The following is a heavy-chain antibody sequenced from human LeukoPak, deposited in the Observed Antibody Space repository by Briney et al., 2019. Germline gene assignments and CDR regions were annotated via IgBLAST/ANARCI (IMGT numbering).Heavy chain of an antibody. J-gene: IGHJ4*02. V-gene: IGHV4-59*01. CDR2: IYYSGST. CDR1: GGSISSYY. Sequence: SETLSLTCTVSGGSISSYYWSWIRQPPGKGLELIGYIYYSGSTNYNPSLKSRVTISVDTSKNQFSLKLISVTAADTAVYYCARDRGVSGFGEPYYFDYWGQGTLVTVSS. D-gene: IGHD3-10*01. CDR3: ARDRGVSGFGEPYYFDY.